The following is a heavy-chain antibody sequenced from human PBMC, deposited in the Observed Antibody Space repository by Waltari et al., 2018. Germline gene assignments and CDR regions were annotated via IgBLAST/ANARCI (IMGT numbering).Heavy chain of an antibody. J-gene: IGHJ4*02. Sequence: EAQQVESGGDLVQPGGSMRLSCVVPGFTLRNYWMSWVRQAPGKGLEWVANINKDGTETYYGESVRGRFTISKDDAKNSVYLQMNSLKVEDTAVYYCIRDYGSPYWGQGTLVTVSS. CDR2: INKDGTET. D-gene: IGHD6-19*01. V-gene: IGHV3-7*03. CDR1: GFTLRNYW. CDR3: IRDYGSPY.